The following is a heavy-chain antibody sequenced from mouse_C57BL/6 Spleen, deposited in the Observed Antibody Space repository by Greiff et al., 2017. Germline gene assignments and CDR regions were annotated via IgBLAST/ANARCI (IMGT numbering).Heavy chain of an antibody. J-gene: IGHJ4*01. Sequence: QVQLQQPGAELVKPGASVQLSCKASGYPFTRSWMPWVTQMPGQGLEWIGMIHPNSGSTNYNEKFKSKATLTVDKSSSTAYMQLSSLTSEDSAVYYCARSGDYYAMDYWGQGTSVTVSS. CDR1: GYPFTRSW. CDR3: ARSGDYYAMDY. V-gene: IGHV1-64*01. D-gene: IGHD3-1*01. CDR2: IHPNSGST.